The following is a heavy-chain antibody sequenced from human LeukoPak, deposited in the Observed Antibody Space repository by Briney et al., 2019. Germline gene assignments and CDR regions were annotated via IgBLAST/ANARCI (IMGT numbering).Heavy chain of an antibody. J-gene: IGHJ5*02. Sequence: GGSLRLSCAASGFTFSSYWMTWVRQAPGKGLEVVANIKEDGSEKYYVDSVKGRFTIARDNAKKSLHLQMNSLRAEDTAVYFCVYGGSYYVAWGQGTLVTVSS. D-gene: IGHD1-26*01. CDR3: VYGGSYYVA. CDR2: IKEDGSEK. V-gene: IGHV3-7*01. CDR1: GFTFSSYW.